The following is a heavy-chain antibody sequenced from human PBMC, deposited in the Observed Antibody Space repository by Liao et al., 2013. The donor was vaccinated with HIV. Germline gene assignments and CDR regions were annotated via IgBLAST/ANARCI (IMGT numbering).Heavy chain of an antibody. D-gene: IGHD7-27*01. V-gene: IGHV4-39*07. CDR1: GGSISSSSYY. Sequence: QLQLQESGPGLVKPSETLSLTCTVSGGSISSSSYYWGWIRQPPGKGLEWIGSIFHSGSTYYNPSLKSRVTISVDTSKNQFSLKLSSVTAADTAVYYCARDLGDWGPDNRWFDPWGQGTLVTVSS. J-gene: IGHJ5*02. CDR2: IFHSGST. CDR3: ARDLGDWGPDNRWFDP.